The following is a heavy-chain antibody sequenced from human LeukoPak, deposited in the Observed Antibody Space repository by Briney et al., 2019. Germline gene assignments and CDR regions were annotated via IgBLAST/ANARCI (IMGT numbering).Heavy chain of an antibody. V-gene: IGHV4-59*01. Sequence: SETLSLTCTVSGGSISSYYWSWIRQPPGKGLEWIGYIHSTESTIYNPSLKSRVTISVDTSKNQFSLKLSSVTAADTAVYYCARVFRAARSLWYYYYVDVWGKGTTVTVSS. CDR1: GGSISSYY. CDR3: ARVFRAARSLWYYYYVDV. J-gene: IGHJ6*03. D-gene: IGHD6-6*01. CDR2: IHSTEST.